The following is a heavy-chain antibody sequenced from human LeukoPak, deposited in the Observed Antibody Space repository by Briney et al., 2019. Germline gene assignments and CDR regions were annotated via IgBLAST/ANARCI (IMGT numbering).Heavy chain of an antibody. V-gene: IGHV3-48*03. CDR3: AKDMFYGDYESYFDY. Sequence: PGGSLRLSCAASGFTFSSYEMNWVRQAPGKGLEWVSYISSSGSTIYYADSVKGRFTISRDNAKNSLYLQMNSLRAEDTALYYCAKDMFYGDYESYFDYWGQGTLVTVSS. CDR2: ISSSGSTI. J-gene: IGHJ4*02. CDR1: GFTFSSYE. D-gene: IGHD4-17*01.